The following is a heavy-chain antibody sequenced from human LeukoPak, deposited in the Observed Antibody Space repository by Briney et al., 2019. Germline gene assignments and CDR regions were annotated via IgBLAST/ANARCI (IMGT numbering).Heavy chain of an antibody. D-gene: IGHD3-9*01. V-gene: IGHV3-74*03. CDR2: INGDGRST. CDR3: ARSFYDILIGYYQYFDY. J-gene: IGHJ4*02. Sequence: PGGSLRPSCVVSGFTFSSYWMHWVRQAPGKGLVWVSRINGDGRSTVYADSVKGRFTISRDNAKNTLYVQMNSLRAEDTAVYYCARSFYDILIGYYQYFDYWGQGTLVTVSS. CDR1: GFTFSSYW.